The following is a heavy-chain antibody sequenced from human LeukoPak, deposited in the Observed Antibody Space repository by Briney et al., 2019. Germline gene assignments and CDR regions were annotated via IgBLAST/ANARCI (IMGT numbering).Heavy chain of an antibody. Sequence: GGSLRLSCAASGFTFSSYSMNWVRQAPGKGLEWVSSISSSSSNIYYADSVKGRFTISRDNAKNSLYLQMNSLRAEDTAVYYCARGPTMEMDVWGKGTTVTVSS. CDR1: GFTFSSYS. D-gene: IGHD3-10*01. V-gene: IGHV3-21*01. CDR2: ISSSSSNI. J-gene: IGHJ6*04. CDR3: ARGPTMEMDV.